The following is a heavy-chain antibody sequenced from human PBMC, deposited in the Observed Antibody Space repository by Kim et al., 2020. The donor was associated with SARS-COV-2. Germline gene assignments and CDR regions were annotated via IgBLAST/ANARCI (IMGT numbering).Heavy chain of an antibody. Sequence: TRYIPSFQGQVTISADNSLSTAYLQWSSLKASDTAMYYCARSAGTSAFDLWGRGTLVTVSS. J-gene: IGHJ2*01. CDR2: T. D-gene: IGHD6-13*01. V-gene: IGHV5-51*01. CDR3: ARSAGTSAFDL.